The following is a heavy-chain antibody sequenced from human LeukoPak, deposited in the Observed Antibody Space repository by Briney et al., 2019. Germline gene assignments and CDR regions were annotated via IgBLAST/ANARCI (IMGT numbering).Heavy chain of an antibody. CDR2: TYYSGST. J-gene: IGHJ4*02. V-gene: IGHV4-59*13. Sequence: SETLSLTCTVSGGSISSYYWSWIRQPPGKGLEWIGYTYYSGSTDYNPSLKSRVTISVDTSKNQFSLKLSSVTAADTAVYYCAREGVTKYYFDYWGQGTLVTVSS. CDR3: AREGVTKYYFDY. D-gene: IGHD4-11*01. CDR1: GGSISSYY.